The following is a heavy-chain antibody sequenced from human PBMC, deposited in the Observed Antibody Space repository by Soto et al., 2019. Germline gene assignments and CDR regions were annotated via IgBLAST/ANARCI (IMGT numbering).Heavy chain of an antibody. CDR1: GFTFSSYG. CDR3: ARDAYDSSGYYPFDY. Sequence: GGALRLSCAASGFTFSSYGMHWVRQAPGKGLEWVAVIWYDGSNKYYADSVKGRFTISRDNSKNKLYLQMNSLRAEDTAVYYCARDAYDSSGYYPFDYWGQGTLVTVSS. D-gene: IGHD3-22*01. V-gene: IGHV3-33*01. J-gene: IGHJ4*02. CDR2: IWYDGSNK.